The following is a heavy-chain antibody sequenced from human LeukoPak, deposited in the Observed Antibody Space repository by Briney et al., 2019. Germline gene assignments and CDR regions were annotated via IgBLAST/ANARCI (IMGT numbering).Heavy chain of an antibody. Sequence: ASVTVSCKASGYTFTSYGISWVRQAPGQGLEWMGWISAYNGNTNYAQKLQGRVTMTTDTSTSTAYMELRSLRSDDTAVYYCARSYYGSGTNPLDYWGQGTLVTVSS. D-gene: IGHD3-10*01. CDR3: ARSYYGSGTNPLDY. CDR1: GYTFTSYG. CDR2: ISAYNGNT. J-gene: IGHJ4*02. V-gene: IGHV1-18*01.